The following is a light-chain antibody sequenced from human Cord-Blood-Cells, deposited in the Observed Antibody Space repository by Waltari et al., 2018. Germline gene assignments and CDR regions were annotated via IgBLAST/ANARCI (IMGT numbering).Light chain of an antibody. CDR1: SSDVGSYNL. CDR2: EVS. CDR3: CSYAGSSTVV. J-gene: IGLJ2*01. Sequence: QSALTQPASVSGSPGQSITISCTGTSSDVGSYNLVSWYQQHPGKAPKLRIYEVSKRPSGVSNRFSGSKSGNTASLTISGLQAEDEADYYCCSYAGSSTVVFGGGTYLTVL. V-gene: IGLV2-23*02.